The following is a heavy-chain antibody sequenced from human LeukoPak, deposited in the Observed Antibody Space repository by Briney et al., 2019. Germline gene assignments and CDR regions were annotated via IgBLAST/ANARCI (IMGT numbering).Heavy chain of an antibody. Sequence: TASETLSLTCTVSGGSISSYYWSWIRQPPGKGLEWIGSIYYSGSTYYNPSLKSRVTISVDTSKNQFSLKLSSVTAADTAVYYCARESGHTNYDFWSGYPYPNWFDPWGQGTLVTVSS. V-gene: IGHV4-59*12. D-gene: IGHD3-3*01. CDR3: ARESGHTNYDFWSGYPYPNWFDP. J-gene: IGHJ5*02. CDR2: IYYSGST. CDR1: GGSISSYY.